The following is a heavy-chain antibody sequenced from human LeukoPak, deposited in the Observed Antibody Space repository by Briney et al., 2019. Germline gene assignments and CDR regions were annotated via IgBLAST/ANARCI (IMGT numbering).Heavy chain of an antibody. V-gene: IGHV3-23*01. D-gene: IGHD2-21*02. Sequence: GGSLRLSCVASGLTFSSHAMTWVRQTPGKGLEWVSAISGSGGSTYYADSVKGRFTISRDNAKNSLYLQMNSLRAEDTAVYYCARGGDPDYWGQGTLVTVSS. J-gene: IGHJ4*02. CDR3: ARGGDPDY. CDR1: GLTFSSHA. CDR2: ISGSGGST.